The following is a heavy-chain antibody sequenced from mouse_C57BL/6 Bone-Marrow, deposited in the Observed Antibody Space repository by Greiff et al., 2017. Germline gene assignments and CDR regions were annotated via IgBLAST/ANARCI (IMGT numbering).Heavy chain of an antibody. CDR3: TTYATTVAYYFDY. Sequence: EVQLQQSGAELVRPGASVKLSCTASGFNIKDDYMHWVKQRPEQGLEWIGWIDPENGDTEYASKFQGKATITADTSSSTAYLQLSSLTSEDTAVYYCTTYATTVAYYFDYWGQGTTLTVSS. J-gene: IGHJ2*01. V-gene: IGHV14-4*01. CDR2: IDPENGDT. CDR1: GFNIKDDY. D-gene: IGHD1-1*01.